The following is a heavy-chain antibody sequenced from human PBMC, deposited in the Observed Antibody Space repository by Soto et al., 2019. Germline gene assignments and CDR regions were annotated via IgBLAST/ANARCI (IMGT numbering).Heavy chain of an antibody. D-gene: IGHD2-2*01. CDR2: IYPGDSDT. Sequence: PGESLKISCKGSGYSFTIYCIGWVRQMPWKGLEWMGIIYPGDSDTRYSPSFQGQVTISADKSISTAYLQWSSLKASDTAMYYCARLPIVVVPAANTYYYYYYGMDVWGQGTTVTVSS. V-gene: IGHV5-51*01. CDR1: GYSFTIYC. CDR3: ARLPIVVVPAANTYYYYYYGMDV. J-gene: IGHJ6*02.